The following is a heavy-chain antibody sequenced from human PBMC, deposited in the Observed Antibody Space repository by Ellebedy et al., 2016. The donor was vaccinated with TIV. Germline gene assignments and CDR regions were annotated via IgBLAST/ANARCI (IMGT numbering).Heavy chain of an antibody. CDR1: GYTFTGYY. V-gene: IGHV1-2*04. CDR2: INPNSGGT. Sequence: AASVKVSCKASGYTFTGYYMHWVRQAPGQGLEWMGWINPNSGGTNYAQKFQGWVTMTRDTSISTAYMELSRLRSDDTAVYYCARARYVGAIYFWGQGTLVTVSS. J-gene: IGHJ4*02. D-gene: IGHD1-26*01. CDR3: ARARYVGAIYF.